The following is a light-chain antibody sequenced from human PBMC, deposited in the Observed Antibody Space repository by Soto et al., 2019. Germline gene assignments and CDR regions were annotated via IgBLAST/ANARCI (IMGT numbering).Light chain of an antibody. J-gene: IGKJ1*01. CDR3: QQYYSYPPTWT. Sequence: AIRMTQSPSSFSASTGDRVTITCRASQGISSYLAWYQQKPGKAPKLLIYAASTLQSGVPSRFSGSGSGTDFTLTISCLQSEDFATYNCQQYYSYPPTWTFGQGTKVEIK. CDR2: AAS. CDR1: QGISSY. V-gene: IGKV1-8*01.